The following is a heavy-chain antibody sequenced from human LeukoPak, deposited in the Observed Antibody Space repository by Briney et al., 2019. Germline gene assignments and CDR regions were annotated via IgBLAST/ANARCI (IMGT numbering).Heavy chain of an antibody. CDR1: GFTFSSYS. Sequence: GGSLRLSCAASGFTFSSYSMNWVRQAPGKGLEWVSFIRSSSSDIYYADSVKGRFTISRDNAKNSLYLQMDSLRAEDTAVYYCARVRSGSLDYWGQGTLITVSS. D-gene: IGHD1-26*01. CDR2: IRSSSSDI. CDR3: ARVRSGSLDY. J-gene: IGHJ4*02. V-gene: IGHV3-21*01.